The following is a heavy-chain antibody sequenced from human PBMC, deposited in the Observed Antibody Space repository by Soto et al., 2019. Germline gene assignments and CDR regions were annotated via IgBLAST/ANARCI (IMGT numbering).Heavy chain of an antibody. CDR3: AKDKRGSYYSYYFDY. D-gene: IGHD1-26*01. CDR1: GFTFSSFG. Sequence: GGSLRLSCAASGFTFSSFGMHWVRQAPGKGLQWVAVISYDGSNKYYADSVKGRFTISRDNSKNTLYLQMNSLRAEDTAVYYCAKDKRGSYYSYYFDYWGRGTLVTVSS. J-gene: IGHJ4*02. V-gene: IGHV3-30*18. CDR2: ISYDGSNK.